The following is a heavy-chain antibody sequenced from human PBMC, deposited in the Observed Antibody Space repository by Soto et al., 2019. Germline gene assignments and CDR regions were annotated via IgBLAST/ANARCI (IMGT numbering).Heavy chain of an antibody. CDR1: GATFTSYA. V-gene: IGHV1-69*13. D-gene: IGHD3-3*01. CDR3: ARVCWRNYYQYCMHF. J-gene: IGHJ6*02. Sequence: SVKVSCKASGATFTSYAISRVRQAPGQGLEWMGGIIPIFGTANYAQKFQGRVTITADESTSTAYMELSSLRSEDTAVYYCARVCWRNYYQYCMHFWRQGTSVTVFS. CDR2: IIPIFGTA.